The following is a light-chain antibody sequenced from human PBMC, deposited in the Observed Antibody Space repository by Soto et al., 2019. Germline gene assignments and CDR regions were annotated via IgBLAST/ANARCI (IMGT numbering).Light chain of an antibody. J-gene: IGLJ2*01. CDR2: EVS. CDR1: SSDVGGSNY. CDR3: SSYTTSSTLVV. Sequence: QSVRTQPASVSGSPGQSITISGAGTSSDVGGSNYVSWYQQHPGKAPKLMIYEVSNRPTGVSNRFSGSKSVNTASLTISGLQAEDEADYYCSSYTTSSTLVVFGGGTKLTVL. V-gene: IGLV2-14*01.